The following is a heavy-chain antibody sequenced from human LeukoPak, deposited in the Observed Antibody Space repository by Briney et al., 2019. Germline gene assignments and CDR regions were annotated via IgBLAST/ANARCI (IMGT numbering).Heavy chain of an antibody. D-gene: IGHD2-2*01. Sequence: ASVKVSCKVSGYTLTELPMHWVRQAPGKGLEWMGGFDPEDGETIYAQKFQGRVTMTEDTSTDTAYMELSSLRSEDTAVYYCATNTPGGQYQLPDYYYYGMDVWGKGATVTVSS. V-gene: IGHV1-24*01. J-gene: IGHJ6*04. CDR1: GYTLTELP. CDR3: ATNTPGGQYQLPDYYYYGMDV. CDR2: FDPEDGET.